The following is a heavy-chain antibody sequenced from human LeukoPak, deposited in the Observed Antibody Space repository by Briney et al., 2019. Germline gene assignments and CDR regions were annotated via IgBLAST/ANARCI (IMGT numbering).Heavy chain of an antibody. CDR2: IYYSGST. D-gene: IGHD2-2*02. CDR3: VRYTDGPFDY. V-gene: IGHV4-59*01. CDR1: GGSISSYY. J-gene: IGHJ4*02. Sequence: SETLSLTCTVSGGSISSYYWSWIRQPPGKGLEWIGYIYYSGSTNYNPSLKSRVTISVDTSKNQFSLKLSSVTAADTAVYYCVRYTDGPFDYWGQGTLVTVSS.